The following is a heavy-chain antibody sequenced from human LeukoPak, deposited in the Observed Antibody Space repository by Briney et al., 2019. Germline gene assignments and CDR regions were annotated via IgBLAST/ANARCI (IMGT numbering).Heavy chain of an antibody. CDR1: GGSMSSYY. CDR2: IYYSGST. D-gene: IGHD3-10*02. CDR3: ARDVRGSDAFDI. J-gene: IGHJ3*02. Sequence: SETLSLTCTVSGGSMSSYYWSWIRQPPGKGLEWIGYIYYSGSTKYNPSLKSRVTISVDTSKNQFSLKLSSVTAADTAVYYCARDVRGSDAFDIWGQGTMVTVSS. V-gene: IGHV4-59*01.